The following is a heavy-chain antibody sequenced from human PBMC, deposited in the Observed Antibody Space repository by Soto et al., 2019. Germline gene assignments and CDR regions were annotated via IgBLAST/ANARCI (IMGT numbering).Heavy chain of an antibody. D-gene: IGHD4-17*01. CDR3: AAESGRGDYDPFDYGMDV. J-gene: IGHJ6*02. CDR2: ISGYNGNT. CDR1: GYSFTSYG. Sequence: ASVKVSCKASGYSFTSYGISWVRQAPGQGLEWMGWISGYNGNTNYAQKFQGRVTMTTDTSTSTAYMELRSPRSEDTAVYYCAAESGRGDYDPFDYGMDVWGQGTTVTVSS. V-gene: IGHV1-18*01.